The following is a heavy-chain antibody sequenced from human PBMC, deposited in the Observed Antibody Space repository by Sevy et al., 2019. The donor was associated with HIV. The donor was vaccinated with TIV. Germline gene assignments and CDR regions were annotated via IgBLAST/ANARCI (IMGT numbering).Heavy chain of an antibody. J-gene: IGHJ6*02. Sequence: ASVKVSCKASGYTFTSYDINWVRQATGQGLEWMGWMNPNSGNTGYAQKFQGRVTMTRNTSISTAYMELSSLRSEDTAVYYCARGDFWSGLPGMDVWGQGTTVTVSS. CDR1: GYTFTSYD. V-gene: IGHV1-8*01. D-gene: IGHD3-3*01. CDR2: MNPNSGNT. CDR3: ARGDFWSGLPGMDV.